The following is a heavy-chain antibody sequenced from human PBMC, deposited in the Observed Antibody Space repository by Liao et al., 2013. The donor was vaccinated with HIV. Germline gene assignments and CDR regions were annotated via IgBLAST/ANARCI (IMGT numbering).Heavy chain of an antibody. CDR3: ARDGVLVVNWFDP. Sequence: QLQLQESGPGLVKPSETLSLTCTVSGGSINSSTNYWAWIRQSPGKELEWIGSIYSSGSTYYNPSLKSRVTISVDTSKNQFSLKLNSVTAADTAMYYCARDGVLVVNWFDPWGQGTLVTVSS. CDR2: IYSSGST. V-gene: IGHV4-39*07. J-gene: IGHJ5*02. CDR1: GGSINSSTNY. D-gene: IGHD2-8*02.